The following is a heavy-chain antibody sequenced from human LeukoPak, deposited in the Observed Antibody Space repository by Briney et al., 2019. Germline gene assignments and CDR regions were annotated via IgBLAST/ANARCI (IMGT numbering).Heavy chain of an antibody. CDR2: IYSDGST. J-gene: IGHJ4*02. CDR1: GFTVSSNY. V-gene: IGHV3-53*01. Sequence: GGSLRLSCAASGFTVSSNYMSWVRQAPGKGLEWVSSIYSDGSTYYADSAKGRFTISRDISKNTLYLQMNSLRAEDTAVYYCARDPIPYLVVAGKSDDYWGQGTLVTVSS. D-gene: IGHD6-19*01. CDR3: ARDPIPYLVVAGKSDDY.